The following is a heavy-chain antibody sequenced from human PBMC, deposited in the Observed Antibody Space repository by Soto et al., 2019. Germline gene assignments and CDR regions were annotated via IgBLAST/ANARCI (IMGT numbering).Heavy chain of an antibody. CDR3: ASGHKAFDV. V-gene: IGHV1-8*02. CDR2: MNPNSGNT. J-gene: IGHJ3*01. Sequence: ASVKVSCKASGYTFTAYALHWVRRAAGQGLEWMGWMNPNSGNTGYAQKFQGRVTMTRNTPITTAYMELSSLRSEDTAVYYCASGHKAFDVWGQGTMVTVSS. CDR1: GYTFTAYA.